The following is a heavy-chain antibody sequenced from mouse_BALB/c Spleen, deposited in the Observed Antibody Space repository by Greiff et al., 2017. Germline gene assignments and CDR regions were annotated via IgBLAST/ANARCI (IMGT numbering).Heavy chain of an antibody. Sequence: EVQVVESGGGLVQPGGSRKLSCAASGFTFSSFGMHWVHQAPEKGLEWVGYISSGSSTIYYADTVKGRTTISRDNPTNTLFLQMTSLRSEDTAMYYYATAEDNCTSYALDYWGQGTTVTVSS. V-gene: IGHV5-17*02. J-gene: IGHJ4*01. CDR2: ISSGSSTI. D-gene: IGHD1-3*01. CDR3: ATAEDNCTSYALDY. CDR1: GFTFSSFG.